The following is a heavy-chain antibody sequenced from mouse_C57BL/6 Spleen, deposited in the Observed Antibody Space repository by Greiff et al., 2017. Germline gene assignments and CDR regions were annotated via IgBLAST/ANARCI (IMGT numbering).Heavy chain of an antibody. J-gene: IGHJ2*01. CDR1: GFTFSSYG. CDR3: ASHYGNYFDY. D-gene: IGHD2-1*01. CDR2: ISSGGSYT. Sequence: EVKLVESGGDLVKPGGSLKLSCAASGFTFSSYGMSWVRQTPDKRLEWVATISSGGSYTYYPDSVKGRFTISRDNAKNTLYLQMSSLKSEDTAMXYCASHYGNYFDYWGQGTTLTVSS. V-gene: IGHV5-6*01.